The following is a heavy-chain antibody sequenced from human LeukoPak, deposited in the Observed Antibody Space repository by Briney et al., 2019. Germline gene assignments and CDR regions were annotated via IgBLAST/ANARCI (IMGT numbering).Heavy chain of an antibody. CDR1: GYTFTGYY. V-gene: IGHV1-2*02. CDR2: INPNSGGT. Sequence: ASVKVSCKASGYTFTGYYIHWVRQAPGQGLEWMGWINPNSGGTNYAQKFQGRVTMTRDTSISTAYMELSRLRSDDTAVYYCARIAVAGSAFFDYWGQGTLVTVSS. J-gene: IGHJ4*02. D-gene: IGHD6-19*01. CDR3: ARIAVAGSAFFDY.